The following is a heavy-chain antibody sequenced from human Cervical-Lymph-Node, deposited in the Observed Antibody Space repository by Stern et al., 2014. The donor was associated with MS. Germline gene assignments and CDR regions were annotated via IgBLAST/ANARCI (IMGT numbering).Heavy chain of an antibody. V-gene: IGHV1-18*01. D-gene: IGHD6-13*01. Sequence: QVQLGQSGAEVKKPGASVKVSCKASGYTFTSYGISWVRQAPGQGLKWMGWISAYNGNTNYAQKLQGRVTMTTDTSTSTAYMELRSLRSDDTAVYYCARDLMPGIAAAGTGYWGQGTLVTVSS. CDR2: ISAYNGNT. J-gene: IGHJ4*02. CDR1: GYTFTSYG. CDR3: ARDLMPGIAAAGTGY.